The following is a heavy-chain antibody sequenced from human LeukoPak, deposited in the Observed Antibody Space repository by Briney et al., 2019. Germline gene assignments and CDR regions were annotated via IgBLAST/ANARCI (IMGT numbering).Heavy chain of an antibody. V-gene: IGHV3-48*03. CDR2: ISNSGSTM. CDR1: GFTFSSYE. CDR3: GKTTVGYSSGQKPAWPVDY. J-gene: IGHJ4*02. D-gene: IGHD5-18*01. Sequence: GGSLRLSCVASGFTFSSYEMNWVRQAPGKGLEWVSYISNSGSTMYYANSVKGRFTISRDNSRNTVYLQINSLRAEDTAVYYCGKTTVGYSSGQKPAWPVDYWGQGTLVTVSS.